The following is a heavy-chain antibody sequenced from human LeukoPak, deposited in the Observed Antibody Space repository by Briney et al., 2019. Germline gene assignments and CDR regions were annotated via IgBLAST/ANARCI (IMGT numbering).Heavy chain of an antibody. CDR1: GYTFTGYY. V-gene: IGHV1-2*02. CDR2: INPNSGGT. D-gene: IGHD3-10*01. CDR3: AREQVRGVLYYFDY. J-gene: IGHJ4*02. Sequence: ASVKVSCKASGYTFTGYYMHWVRQAPGQGLEWMGWINPNSGGTNYAQKFQGRVTMTRDTSISTAYMELSRLRSDDTAVYYSAREQVRGVLYYFDYWGQGTLVTVSS.